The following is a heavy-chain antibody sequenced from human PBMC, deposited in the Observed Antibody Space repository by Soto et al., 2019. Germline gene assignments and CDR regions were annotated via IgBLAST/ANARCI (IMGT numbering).Heavy chain of an antibody. D-gene: IGHD6-13*01. J-gene: IGHJ1*01. CDR3: ARGLRAAAGRDYFQY. CDR2: IWYDGSNT. Sequence: QVQLVESGGGVVQPGRSLTLSCAASGFIFSSYGMHWDRQAPGKGLQWVAVIWYDGSNTYYADSVKGRFTISRDNSENTQYLQMNSLRAEDTAVYYCARGLRAAAGRDYFQYWGQGTLVTVSS. CDR1: GFIFSSYG. V-gene: IGHV3-33*01.